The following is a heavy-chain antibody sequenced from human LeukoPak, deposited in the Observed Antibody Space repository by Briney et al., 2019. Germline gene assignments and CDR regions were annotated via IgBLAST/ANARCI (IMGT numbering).Heavy chain of an antibody. Sequence: SETLSLTCTVSGGSISSGDYYWRWIRQPPGKGLEWIGYIYYSGSTYYNPSLKSRVTISVDTSKNQFSLKLSSVTAADTAVYYCAREDRNTARDYWGQGTLVTVSS. V-gene: IGHV4-30-4*01. CDR3: AREDRNTARDY. CDR2: IYYSGST. CDR1: GGSISSGDYY. J-gene: IGHJ4*02. D-gene: IGHD5-18*01.